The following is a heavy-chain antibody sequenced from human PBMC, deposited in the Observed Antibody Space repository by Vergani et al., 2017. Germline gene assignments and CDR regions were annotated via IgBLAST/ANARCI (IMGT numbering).Heavy chain of an antibody. CDR1: GFTFSSYA. Sequence: EVQLLESGGGLVQPGGSLRLSCAASGFTFSSYAMSWVRQAPGKGLEWVSAISGSGGSTYYADSVKGRFTISRDNSKNTLYLQMNSLRAEDTAVYYCAKDLVGWVVAAVYDAFDIWGQGTMVTVSS. J-gene: IGHJ3*02. CDR3: AKDLVGWVVAAVYDAFDI. V-gene: IGHV3-23*01. CDR2: ISGSGGST. D-gene: IGHD6-13*01.